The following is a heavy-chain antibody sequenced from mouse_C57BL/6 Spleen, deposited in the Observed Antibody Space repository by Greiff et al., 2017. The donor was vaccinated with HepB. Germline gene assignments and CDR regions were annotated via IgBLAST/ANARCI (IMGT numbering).Heavy chain of an antibody. CDR2: IHPNSGST. CDR3: ARSDYGNPRAMDY. V-gene: IGHV1-64*01. J-gene: IGHJ4*01. D-gene: IGHD2-1*01. CDR1: GYTFTSYW. Sequence: VQLQQPGAELVKPGASVKLSCKASGYTFTSYWMHWVKQRPGQGLEWIGMIHPNSGSTNYNEKFKSKATLTVDKSSSTAYMQLSSLTSEDSAVYYGARSDYGNPRAMDYWGQGTSVTVSS.